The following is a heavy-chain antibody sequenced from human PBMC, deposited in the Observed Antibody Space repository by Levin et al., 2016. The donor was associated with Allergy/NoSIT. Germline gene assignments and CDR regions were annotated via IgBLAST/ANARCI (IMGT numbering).Heavy chain of an antibody. V-gene: IGHV3-48*01. J-gene: IGHJ6*02. Sequence: GGSLRLSCAASGFTFSSYSMNWVRQAPGKGLEWVSYISSSSSTIYYADSVKGRFTISRDNAKNSLYLQMNSLRAEDTAVYYCARDVGSCYSGPNSPRYYYYYYGMDVWGQGTTVTVSS. CDR1: GFTFSSYS. CDR2: ISSSSSTI. D-gene: IGHD2-15*01. CDR3: ARDVGSCYSGPNSPRYYYYYYGMDV.